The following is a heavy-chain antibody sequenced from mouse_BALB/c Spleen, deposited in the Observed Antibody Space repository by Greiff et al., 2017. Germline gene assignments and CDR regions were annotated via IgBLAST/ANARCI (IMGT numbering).Heavy chain of an antibody. D-gene: IGHD1-1*01. CDR1: GYTFTSYY. CDR3: TRWDYGSSWFAY. J-gene: IGHJ3*01. V-gene: IGHV1S81*02. Sequence: LVESGAELVKPGASVKLSCKASGYTFTSYYMYWVKQRPGQGLEWIGEINPSNGGTNFNEKFKSKATLTVDKSSSTAYMQLSSLTSEDSAVYYCTRWDYGSSWFAYWGQGTLVTVSA. CDR2: INPSNGGT.